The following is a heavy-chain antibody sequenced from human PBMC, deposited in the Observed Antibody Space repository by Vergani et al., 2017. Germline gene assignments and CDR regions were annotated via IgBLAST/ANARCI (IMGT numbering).Heavy chain of an antibody. D-gene: IGHD6-13*01. Sequence: EVQLVESGGGLVQPGGSLRLSCAASGFTFSSYEMNWVRQAPGKGLEWVSYISSSGSTIYYADSVKGRFTISRDNAKNSLYLQMNSLRAADTAGYYCARFDYSSSWTGDQPFDYWGQGTLVTVSS. J-gene: IGHJ4*02. V-gene: IGHV3-48*03. CDR2: ISSSGSTI. CDR3: ARFDYSSSWTGDQPFDY. CDR1: GFTFSSYE.